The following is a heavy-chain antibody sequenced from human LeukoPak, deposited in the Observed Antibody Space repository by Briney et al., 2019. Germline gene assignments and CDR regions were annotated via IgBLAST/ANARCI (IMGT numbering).Heavy chain of an antibody. J-gene: IGHJ5*02. CDR3: ARLGYYDSSGYPNWFDP. V-gene: IGHV4-59*08. CDR2: LYYSGST. Sequence: SETLSLTCTVSGGSISSYYWRWVRQPPGKGLEWVGYLYYSGSTNYNPSLKSRVPISVDTSKNQFSLKLSSVTAADTAVYYCARLGYYDSSGYPNWFDPWGQGTLVTVSS. CDR1: GGSISSYY. D-gene: IGHD3-22*01.